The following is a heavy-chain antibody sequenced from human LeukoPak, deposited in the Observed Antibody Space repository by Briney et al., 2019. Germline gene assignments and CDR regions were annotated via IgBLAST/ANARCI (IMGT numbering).Heavy chain of an antibody. Sequence: SVKVSCKASGGTFSSYAISWVRQAPGQGLEWMGRIIPILGIANYAQKFQGRVTITADKSTSTAYMELSSLRSEDTAVYYCARDSAYCSSTSCKILDYWGQGTLVTVYS. CDR2: IIPILGIA. D-gene: IGHD2-2*01. CDR3: ARDSAYCSSTSCKILDY. J-gene: IGHJ4*02. V-gene: IGHV1-69*04. CDR1: GGTFSSYA.